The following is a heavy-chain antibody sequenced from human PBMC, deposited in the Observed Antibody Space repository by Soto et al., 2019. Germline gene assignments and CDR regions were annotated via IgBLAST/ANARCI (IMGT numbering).Heavy chain of an antibody. Sequence: GGSLRLSCAASGFTFSSYGMHWVRQAPGKGLEWVAVISYDGSNKYYADSVKGRFTISRDNSKNTLYLQMNSLRAEDTAVYYCAKGSRVATIFDYYYGMDVWGQGTTVTVSS. CDR3: AKGSRVATIFDYYYGMDV. J-gene: IGHJ6*02. CDR1: GFTFSSYG. V-gene: IGHV3-30*18. D-gene: IGHD5-12*01. CDR2: ISYDGSNK.